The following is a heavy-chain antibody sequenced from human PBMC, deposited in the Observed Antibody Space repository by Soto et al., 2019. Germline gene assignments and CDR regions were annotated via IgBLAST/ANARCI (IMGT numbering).Heavy chain of an antibody. CDR3: ARSSGWYYYYYGMDV. J-gene: IGHJ6*02. Sequence: SETLSLTCAVSGGSISSSNWWSWVRQPPGKGLEWIGEIYHSGSTNYNPSLKSRVTISVDKSKNQFSLKLSSMTAADTAVYYCARSSGWYYYYYGMDVWGQGTTVTVSS. D-gene: IGHD6-19*01. V-gene: IGHV4-4*02. CDR2: IYHSGST. CDR1: GGSISSSNW.